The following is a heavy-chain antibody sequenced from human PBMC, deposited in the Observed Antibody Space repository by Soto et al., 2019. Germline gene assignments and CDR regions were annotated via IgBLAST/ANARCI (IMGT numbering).Heavy chain of an antibody. D-gene: IGHD2-2*02. CDR3: ARGIYRHVYHY. V-gene: IGHV4-31*03. CDR1: GGSISSGGYY. CDR2: IYYSGST. J-gene: IGHJ4*01. Sequence: PSETLSLTCTVSGGSISSGGYYWSWIRQHPGKGLEGIGYIYYSGSTYYNPSLKSRVTISVDTSKNQFSLKLSAVTAADTAVYSWARGIYRHVYHYWGHGTLVTVPP.